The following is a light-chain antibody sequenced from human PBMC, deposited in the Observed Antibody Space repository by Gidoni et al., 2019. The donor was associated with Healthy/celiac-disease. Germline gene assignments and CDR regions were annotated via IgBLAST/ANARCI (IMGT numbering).Light chain of an antibody. Sequence: QSVLTQPPSASGTPGQRVTISCSGSSSNIGSNTANWYQQLPGTAPKLLIYSNNQRPSGVPERISGSKSGTSASLAISGLQSEDEADYYCATWDDSLNGWVFGGGTKLTVL. CDR2: SNN. CDR1: SSNIGSNT. J-gene: IGLJ3*02. CDR3: ATWDDSLNGWV. V-gene: IGLV1-44*01.